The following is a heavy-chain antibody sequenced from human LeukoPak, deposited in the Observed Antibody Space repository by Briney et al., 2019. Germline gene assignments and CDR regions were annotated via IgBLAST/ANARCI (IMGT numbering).Heavy chain of an antibody. V-gene: IGHV3-48*02. J-gene: IGHJ4*02. Sequence: PGGSLRLSCAASGFTFSSYSMNWVRQAPGKGLEWVSYISSSSSTIYYADSVKGRFTISRDNAKNSLYLQMNSLRDEDTAVYYCARDGYGSGSYYNPFDYWGQGTLVTVSS. CDR2: ISSSSSTI. CDR1: GFTFSSYS. CDR3: ARDGYGSGSYYNPFDY. D-gene: IGHD3-10*01.